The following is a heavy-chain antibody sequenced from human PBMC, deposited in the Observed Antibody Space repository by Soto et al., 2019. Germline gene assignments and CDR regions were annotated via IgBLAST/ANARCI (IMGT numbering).Heavy chain of an antibody. D-gene: IGHD1-1*01. V-gene: IGHV3-21*01. CDR1: GFTFSSYS. CDR2: ISSSSSYI. Sequence: GGSLRLSCAASGFTFSSYSMNWVRQAPGKGLEWVSSISSSSSYIYYADSVKGRFTISRDNAKNSLYLQMNSLRPDDTAMYYCARDGVSSTDYTWNYGTYFDYWGPGSLVTVSS. CDR3: ARDGVSSTDYTWNYGTYFDY. J-gene: IGHJ4*02.